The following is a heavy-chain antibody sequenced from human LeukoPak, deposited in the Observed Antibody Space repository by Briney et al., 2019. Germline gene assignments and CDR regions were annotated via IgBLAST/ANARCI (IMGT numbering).Heavy chain of an antibody. J-gene: IGHJ3*02. CDR1: GFTFSSYS. D-gene: IGHD1-26*01. Sequence: NPGGSLRLSCAASGFTFSSYSMNWVRQAPGKGLEWVSSISSSNSYIYYADSVKGRFTISRDNAKNSLYLQMNSLRAEDTAVYYCARARTRYSGSYGGAFDIWGQGTMVTVSS. CDR3: ARARTRYSGSYGGAFDI. CDR2: ISSSNSYI. V-gene: IGHV3-21*01.